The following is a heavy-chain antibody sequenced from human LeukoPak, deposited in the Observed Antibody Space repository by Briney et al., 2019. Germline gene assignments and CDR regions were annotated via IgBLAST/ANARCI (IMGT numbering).Heavy chain of an antibody. D-gene: IGHD3/OR15-3a*01. CDR2: ISGSGGST. CDR3: ARFERWTGTVYLDY. CDR1: GFTFSSYA. Sequence: GGSLRLSCAASGFTFSSYAMSWVRQAPGKGLEWVSAISGSGGSTYYADSVKGRFTISRDNSKNTLYLQMNSLRAEDTAVYYCARFERWTGTVYLDYWGQGTLVTVSS. J-gene: IGHJ4*02. V-gene: IGHV3-23*01.